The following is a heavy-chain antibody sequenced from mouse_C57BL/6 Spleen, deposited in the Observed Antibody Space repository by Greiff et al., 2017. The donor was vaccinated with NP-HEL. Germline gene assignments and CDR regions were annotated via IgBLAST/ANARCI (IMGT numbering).Heavy chain of an antibody. CDR1: GYTFTDYE. Sequence: QVQLKESGAELVRPGASVTLSCKASGYTFTDYEMHWVKQTPVHGLEWIGAIDPETGGTAYNQKFKGKAILTADKSSSTAYMELRSLTSEDSAVYYCTRNYFGGYWGQGTTLTVSS. CDR3: TRNYFGGY. J-gene: IGHJ2*01. V-gene: IGHV1-15*01. D-gene: IGHD1-1*01. CDR2: IDPETGGT.